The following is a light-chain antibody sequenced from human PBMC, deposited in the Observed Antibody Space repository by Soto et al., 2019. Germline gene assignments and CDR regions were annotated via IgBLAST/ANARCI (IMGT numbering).Light chain of an antibody. V-gene: IGKV3-20*01. CDR3: QQYNSYWT. CDR1: QSIGSSY. CDR2: GTS. Sequence: ENVLTQSPGTLSLSPGERATLSCRASQSIGSSYLAWYQQKPGHAPRLIIYGTSNRATGIPDRFSGSGSGTDFTLTISSLQPDDFATYYCQQYNSYWTFGQGTKVEIK. J-gene: IGKJ1*01.